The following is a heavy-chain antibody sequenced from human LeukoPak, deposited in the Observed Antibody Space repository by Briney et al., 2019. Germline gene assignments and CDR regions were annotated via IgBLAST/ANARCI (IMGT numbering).Heavy chain of an antibody. V-gene: IGHV4-34*01. CDR3: ARGLGLSSGWYFDY. CDR2: INHSGST. J-gene: IGHJ4*02. CDR1: GGSSSGHY. Sequence: SETLSLTCAVYGGSSSGHYWSWIRQPPGKGLEWIGEINHSGSTNYNPSLKSRVTISVDTSKNQFSLKLSSVTAADTAVYYCARGLGLSSGWYFDYWGQGTLVTVSS. D-gene: IGHD6-19*01.